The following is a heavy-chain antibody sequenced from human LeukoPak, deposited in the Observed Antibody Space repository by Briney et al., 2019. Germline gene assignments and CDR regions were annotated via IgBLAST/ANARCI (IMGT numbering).Heavy chain of an antibody. CDR2: IKSKTDGGTT. CDR3: TTDQYDILTGYYMGYFDY. Sequence: GGSLRLSCAASGFIFSKAWMSWVRQAPGKGLEWVGRIKSKTDGGTTDYAAPVKGRFTISRDDSKNTLYLQMNSLKTEDTAVYYCTTDQYDILTGYYMGYFDYWGQETLVTVSS. D-gene: IGHD3-9*01. V-gene: IGHV3-15*01. CDR1: GFIFSKAW. J-gene: IGHJ4*02.